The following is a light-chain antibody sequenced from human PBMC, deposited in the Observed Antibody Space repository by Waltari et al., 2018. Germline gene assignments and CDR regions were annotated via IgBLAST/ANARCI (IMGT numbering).Light chain of an antibody. CDR1: SSDIGSYDL. CDR2: EVI. CDR3: CSYANRL. Sequence: QSALTQPASVSGSPGQSITISCTGTSSDIGSYDLVSWYQQHPGKAPKLIIYEVIKRPSGVSDCFSGSKSGNTASLTISGLQAEDEADYFCCSYANRLFGGGTKLTVL. J-gene: IGLJ3*02. V-gene: IGLV2-23*02.